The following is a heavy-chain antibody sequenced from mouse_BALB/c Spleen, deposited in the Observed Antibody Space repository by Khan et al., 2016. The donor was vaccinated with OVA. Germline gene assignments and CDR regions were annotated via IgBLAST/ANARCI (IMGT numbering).Heavy chain of an antibody. CDR3: AREEALAHFDH. J-gene: IGHJ2*01. D-gene: IGHD3-2*02. Sequence: VQLQQSGAELVRPGASVKLSCKTSGYIFTSYWIHWVKQRSGQGLEWIARIYPGTDNSYYNEKFKDQATLTADKSSSTTYMQLRSLKSEDSAVDCCAREEALAHFDHWGQGTTLTVAS. CDR1: GYIFTSYW. CDR2: IYPGTDNS. V-gene: IGHV1S132*01.